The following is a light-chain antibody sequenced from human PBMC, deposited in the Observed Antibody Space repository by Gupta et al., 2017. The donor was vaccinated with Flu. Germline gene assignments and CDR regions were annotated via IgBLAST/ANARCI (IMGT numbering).Light chain of an antibody. CDR3: CSYGGSNIDVV. Sequence: GSPGQSITISCTGTSSDVGSYNLVSWYQQHPGKAPKLVIYEDSKRPSGLSNRFSGSKSGNTASLTISGLQAEDEADYYCCSYGGSNIDVVFGGGTKLTVL. CDR2: EDS. V-gene: IGLV2-23*01. J-gene: IGLJ2*01. CDR1: SSDVGSYNL.